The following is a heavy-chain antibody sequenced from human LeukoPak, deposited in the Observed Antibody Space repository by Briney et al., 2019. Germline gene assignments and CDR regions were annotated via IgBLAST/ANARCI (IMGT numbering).Heavy chain of an antibody. CDR1: GGSISSYY. V-gene: IGHV4-59*01. CDR2: LYYSGNT. J-gene: IGHJ4*02. D-gene: IGHD1-1*01. Sequence: PSETLSLTCTVSGGSISSYYWSWIRQPPGKGLEWIAYLYYSGNTNYNPSLKSRVTISVDTSKNQSSLKLTSVTAADTALYYCARVYGYNFYYFDYWGQGILVTVSS. CDR3: ARVYGYNFYYFDY.